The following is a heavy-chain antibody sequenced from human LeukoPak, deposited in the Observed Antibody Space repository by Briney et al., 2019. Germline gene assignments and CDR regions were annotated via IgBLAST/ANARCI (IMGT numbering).Heavy chain of an antibody. CDR1: GYTFTSYY. D-gene: IGHD6-19*01. J-gene: IGHJ4*02. V-gene: IGHV1-46*01. Sequence: ASVKVSCKASGYTFTSYYMHWVRQAPGQGLEWMGIINPSGGSTSYAQKFQGRVTMTRDTSTSIVYMELSSLRSEDTAVYYCARDHSSGWYDYWGQGTLVTVSS. CDR3: ARDHSSGWYDY. CDR2: INPSGGST.